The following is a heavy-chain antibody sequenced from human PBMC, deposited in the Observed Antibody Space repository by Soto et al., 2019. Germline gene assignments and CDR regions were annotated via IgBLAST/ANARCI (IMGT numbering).Heavy chain of an antibody. CDR3: ARAIKRWEVNYYFDF. CDR2: IVVDSNTA. D-gene: IGHD1-26*01. Sequence: QVVLLQSGAEVKEPGSSVRVSCQVSGSTFNNFAFSWVRQAPGHGPEWMGGIVVDSNTAEYSQRSQDRVTFTGAISTDTLYMELGSRTFEDTAVYYCARAIKRWEVNYYFDFWGQGPLVTVSS. CDR1: GSTFNNFA. J-gene: IGHJ4*02. V-gene: IGHV1-69*06.